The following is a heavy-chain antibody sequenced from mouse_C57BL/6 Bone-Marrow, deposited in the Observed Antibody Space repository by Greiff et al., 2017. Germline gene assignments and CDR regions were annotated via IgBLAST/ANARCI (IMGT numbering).Heavy chain of an antibody. CDR2: ISDGGSYT. V-gene: IGHV5-4*01. Sequence: VMLVESGGGLVKPGGSLKLSCAASGFTFSSYAMSWVRQTPEKRLAWVATISDGGSYTYYPDNVKGRFTISRDNAKNNLYLQMSHLKSENTAMYYCARDDYAMDYWGQGTSVTVSS. CDR3: ARDDYAMDY. CDR1: GFTFSSYA. J-gene: IGHJ4*01.